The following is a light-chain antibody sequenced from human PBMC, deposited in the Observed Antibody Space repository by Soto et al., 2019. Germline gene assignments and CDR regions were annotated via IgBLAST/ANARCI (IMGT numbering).Light chain of an antibody. CDR2: DVS. J-gene: IGLJ1*01. V-gene: IGLV2-14*03. CDR1: SSDVGGYNY. Sequence: QSVLTQPASVSGSPGQSITISCTGTSSDVGGYNYVSWYQQHPGKAPKFMIYDVSSRPSGVSNRFSGSKSGNTASLTISGLQADDEADYYCCSYTTSNTRQIVFGTGTKVTVL. CDR3: CSYTTSNTRQIV.